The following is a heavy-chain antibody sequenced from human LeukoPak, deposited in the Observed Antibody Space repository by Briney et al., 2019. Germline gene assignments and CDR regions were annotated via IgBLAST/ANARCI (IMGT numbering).Heavy chain of an antibody. V-gene: IGHV3-23*01. J-gene: IGHJ4*02. CDR2: ISGSGGNT. CDR3: AKGWWKGDY. D-gene: IGHD2-15*01. CDR1: GLTFSTYA. Sequence: GGSLRLSCAVSGLTFSTYAMNWVRQAPGKGLEWVSEISGSGGNTYYADSVKGRFTISRDNSKNMLYLQMSSLRAEDMAVYFCAKGWWKGDYWGQGALVTVSS.